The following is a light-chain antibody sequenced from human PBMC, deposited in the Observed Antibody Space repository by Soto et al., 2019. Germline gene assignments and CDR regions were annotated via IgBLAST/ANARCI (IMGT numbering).Light chain of an antibody. Sequence: QSVLTQPASVSGSPGQSITISCTGTSSDIGAYNHVSWYQQHPGKAPKLTIYEVSNRPSGVSNRFSGSKSGNTASLAISGLQAEDEADYYCVSYTRDITRVVGGGTK. V-gene: IGLV2-14*01. CDR2: EVS. J-gene: IGLJ3*02. CDR3: VSYTRDITRV. CDR1: SSDIGAYNH.